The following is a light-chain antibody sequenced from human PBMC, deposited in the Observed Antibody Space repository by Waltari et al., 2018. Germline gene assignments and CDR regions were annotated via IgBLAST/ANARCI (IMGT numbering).Light chain of an antibody. CDR2: DTN. J-gene: IGLJ3*02. V-gene: IGLV7-46*01. CDR3: LLSFSGARV. CDR1: SGPVTSGHS. Sequence: QAVVTQESPLTVSPGGTVTLTCGSSSGPVTSGHSPYWFQQKPGQAPRTLIYDTNYRHSWTPDRFSGSLLGGRAALTLSGAQPEDDADYYCLLSFSGARVFGGGTKVTV.